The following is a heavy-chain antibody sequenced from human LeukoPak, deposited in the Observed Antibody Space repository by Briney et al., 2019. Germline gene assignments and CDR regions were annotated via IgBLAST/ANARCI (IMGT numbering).Heavy chain of an antibody. J-gene: IGHJ4*02. CDR3: AKDDRRDYYDSSGYYYTYYFDY. CDR2: IYSGGST. D-gene: IGHD3-22*01. Sequence: GGSLRLSCAASGFTVSSNYMSWVRQAPGRGLEWVSLIYSGGSTYYADSVKGRFTISRDNSKNTLYLQMNSLRAEDTAVYYCAKDDRRDYYDSSGYYYTYYFDYWGQGTLVTVSS. CDR1: GFTVSSNY. V-gene: IGHV3-53*01.